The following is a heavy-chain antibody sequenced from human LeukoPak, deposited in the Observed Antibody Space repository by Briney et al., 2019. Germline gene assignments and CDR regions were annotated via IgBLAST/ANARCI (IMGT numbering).Heavy chain of an antibody. D-gene: IGHD2-2*01. Sequence: GGSLRLSCAASGFTFSSYWMHGVRHAPGKGLVWVSRINSDGSSTSYADSVKGRFTISRDNAKNTLYLQMNSLRAEDTAVYYCARASRYCSSTSCYPKYWGQGTLVTVSS. CDR1: GFTFSSYW. J-gene: IGHJ4*02. V-gene: IGHV3-74*01. CDR2: INSDGSST. CDR3: ARASRYCSSTSCYPKY.